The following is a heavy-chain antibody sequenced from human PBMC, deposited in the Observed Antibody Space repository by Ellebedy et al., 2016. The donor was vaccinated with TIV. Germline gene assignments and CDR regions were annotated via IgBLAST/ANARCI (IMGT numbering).Heavy chain of an antibody. D-gene: IGHD5-12*01. J-gene: IGHJ5*02. CDR2: IYYNGST. CDR3: ARHLYRGATIGWWFDP. CDR1: GGSITSYY. V-gene: IGHV4-59*08. Sequence: SETLSLTCTVSGGSITSYYWGWIRQPPGMGLEWIGYIYYNGSTNYNPSLKSRVTISVDTSKNQFSLKLSSVTAADTAFYYCARHLYRGATIGWWFDPWGQGTLVTVSS.